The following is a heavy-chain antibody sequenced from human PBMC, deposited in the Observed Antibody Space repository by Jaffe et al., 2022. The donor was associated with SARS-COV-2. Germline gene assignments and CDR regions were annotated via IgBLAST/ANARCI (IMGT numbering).Heavy chain of an antibody. V-gene: IGHV4-59*08. CDR2: IYYSGST. CDR3: ARLDSGPGYGDYRTPTPGYYYYGMDV. J-gene: IGHJ6*02. Sequence: QVQLQESGPGLVKPSETLSLTCTVSGGSISSYYWSWIRQPPGKGLEWIGYIYYSGSTNYNPSLKSRVTISVDTSKNQFSLKLSSVTAADTAVYYCARLDSGPGYGDYRTPTPGYYYYGMDVWGQGTTVTVSS. D-gene: IGHD4-17*01. CDR1: GGSISSYY.